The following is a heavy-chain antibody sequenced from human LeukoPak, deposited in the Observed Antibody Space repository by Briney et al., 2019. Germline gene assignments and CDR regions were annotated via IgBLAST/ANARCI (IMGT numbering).Heavy chain of an antibody. D-gene: IGHD3-10*01. J-gene: IGHJ4*02. V-gene: IGHV3-23*01. CDR1: GFTFSSYA. CDR2: ISGSGGST. CDR3: AKRVWFGESKYYFDY. Sequence: GGSLRLSCAASGFTFSSYAMSWVRQAPGEGLEWVAAISGSGGSTYYADSVKGRFTISRDNSKNTLYLQMNSLRAEDTAVYYCAKRVWFGESKYYFDYWGQGTLVTVSS.